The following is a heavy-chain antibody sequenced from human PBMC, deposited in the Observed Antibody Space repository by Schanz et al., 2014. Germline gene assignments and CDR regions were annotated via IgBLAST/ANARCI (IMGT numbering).Heavy chain of an antibody. CDR2: ISTRSITT. V-gene: IGHV3-48*02. CDR1: GFTFSSYS. CDR3: ARGEFGRLFPTWFDP. J-gene: IGHJ5*02. Sequence: VQLVESGGGVVQPGGSLRLSCAASGFTFSSYSMNWVRQTPGKGLEWVSYISTRSITTYYPASLKGRFTISRDDAKNSLYLQMNSLTDEDTAVYYCARGEFGRLFPTWFDPWGQGTLVTVSS. D-gene: IGHD3-10*01.